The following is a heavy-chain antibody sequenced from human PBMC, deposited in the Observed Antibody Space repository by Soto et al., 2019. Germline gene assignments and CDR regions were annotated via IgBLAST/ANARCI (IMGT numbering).Heavy chain of an antibody. D-gene: IGHD3-22*01. Sequence: PGGSLRLSCVASGFTFSSYWMSWVRQAPGKGLEWVANIKSDGSEMYYVDSVKGRFTISRDNARKSLYLQMNSLRVEDTALYYRARDLGVVITAEYFQHWGQGTLVTVSS. CDR3: ARDLGVVITAEYFQH. V-gene: IGHV3-7*03. J-gene: IGHJ1*01. CDR1: GFTFSSYW. CDR2: IKSDGSEM.